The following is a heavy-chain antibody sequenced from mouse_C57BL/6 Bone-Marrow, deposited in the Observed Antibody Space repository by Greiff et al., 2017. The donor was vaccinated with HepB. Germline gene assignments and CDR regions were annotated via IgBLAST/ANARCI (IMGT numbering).Heavy chain of an antibody. CDR1: GFSLTSYG. D-gene: IGHD1-1*01. V-gene: IGHV2-6-1*01. CDR2: IWSDGST. CDR3: ARHHYGSSYGYAMDY. J-gene: IGHJ4*01. Sequence: VKLVESGPGLVAPSQSLSITCTVSGFSLTSYGVHWVRQPPGKGLEWLVVIWSDGSTTYNSALKSRLSISKDNSKSQVFLKMNSLQTDDTAMYYCARHHYGSSYGYAMDYWGQGTSVTVSS.